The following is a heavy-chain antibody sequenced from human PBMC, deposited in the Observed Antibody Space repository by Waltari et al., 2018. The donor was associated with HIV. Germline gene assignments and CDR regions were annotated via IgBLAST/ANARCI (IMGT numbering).Heavy chain of an antibody. V-gene: IGHV3-21*01. D-gene: IGHD6-19*01. CDR1: GFRFSDYN. J-gene: IGHJ5*02. CDR3: ARGPTSGWSWFDP. Sequence: EVQLVESGGGLVRPGGSLRLSCAASGFRFSDYNMNWVRQGPGKGLEWVASIGSRQNFIQYADSVKGRFTVSRDNAKNSLYLQMNSLTAEDTAVYYCARGPTSGWSWFDPWGQGTLVTVSS. CDR2: IGSRQNFI.